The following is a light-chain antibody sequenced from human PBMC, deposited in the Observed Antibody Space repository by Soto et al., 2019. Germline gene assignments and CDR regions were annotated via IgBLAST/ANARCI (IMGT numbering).Light chain of an antibody. Sequence: EIVMTQSPATLSVSPGERATLFCRASQSINNNLAWYQQKPVQAPRLIMFRTSTRATGVPARFSGSGSETEFNITISSLQSEDFAFYYCQQYNQWPRATFGGGTKVEIK. CDR1: QSINNN. CDR3: QQYNQWPRAT. V-gene: IGKV3-15*01. CDR2: RTS. J-gene: IGKJ4*01.